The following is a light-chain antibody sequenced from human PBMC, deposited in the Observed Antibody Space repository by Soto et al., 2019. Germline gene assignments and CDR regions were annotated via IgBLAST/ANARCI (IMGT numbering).Light chain of an antibody. V-gene: IGKV3-15*01. CDR3: QHWTDYSWT. CDR1: QSVSSN. Sequence: ILMTQSPATLSVSPGERATLSCRASQSVSSNLAWYQQKPGQAPRLLIYGASTRATGIPSRFSGSGSGTEFTLTISSLQPDDFATYYCQHWTDYSWTFGQGTKVEVK. CDR2: GAS. J-gene: IGKJ1*01.